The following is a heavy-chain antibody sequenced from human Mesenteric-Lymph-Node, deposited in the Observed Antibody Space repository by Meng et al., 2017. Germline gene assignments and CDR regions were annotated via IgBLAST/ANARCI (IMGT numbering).Heavy chain of an antibody. V-gene: IGHV3-53*02. CDR1: GFTVTSNY. CDR2: IYSGGGT. D-gene: IGHD1-26*01. J-gene: IGHJ2*01. Sequence: EVQLVETGGGLVQPGGSLRLSCAASGFTVTSNYMSWVRQAPGKGLEWVSIIYSGGGTYYADSVKGRFTISRDNSKNTMYLQMNSLRAEDTAVYYCAKGWELHWYFDLWGRGTLVTVSS. CDR3: AKGWELHWYFDL.